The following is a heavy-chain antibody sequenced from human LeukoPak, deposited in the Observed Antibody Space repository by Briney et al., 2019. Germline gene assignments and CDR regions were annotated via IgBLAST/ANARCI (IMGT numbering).Heavy chain of an antibody. CDR3: ASHYDFWSGYPFYYYYMDV. V-gene: IGHV1-46*01. Sequence: APVKVSCKASGYTFTSYYMHWVRQAPGQGLEWMGIINPSGGSTSYAQKFQGRVTMTRDTFTSTVYMELSSLRSEDTAVYYCASHYDFWSGYPFYYYYMDVWGKGTTVTVSS. J-gene: IGHJ6*03. CDR2: INPSGGST. D-gene: IGHD3-3*01. CDR1: GYTFTSYY.